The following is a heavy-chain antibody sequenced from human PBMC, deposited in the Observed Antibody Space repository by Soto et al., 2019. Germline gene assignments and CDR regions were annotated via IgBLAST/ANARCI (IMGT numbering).Heavy chain of an antibody. CDR3: AKVASSSGWYFSQDGMDV. D-gene: IGHD6-19*01. CDR2: ISYDGSNK. Sequence: GGSLRLPCAASGFTFSSYGMHWVRQAPGKGLEWVAVISYDGSNKYYADSVKGRFTISRDNSKNTLYLQMNSLRAEDTAVYYCAKVASSSGWYFSQDGMDVWGQGTTVTVSS. V-gene: IGHV3-30*18. J-gene: IGHJ6*02. CDR1: GFTFSSYG.